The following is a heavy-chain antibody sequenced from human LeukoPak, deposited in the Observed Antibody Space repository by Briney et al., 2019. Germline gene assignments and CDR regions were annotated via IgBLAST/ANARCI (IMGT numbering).Heavy chain of an antibody. CDR3: AKDGRRSEPY. J-gene: IGHJ4*02. D-gene: IGHD1-26*01. Sequence: PGGSLRLSCAASGFTFSSYSMNWVRQAPGKGLEWVSSISSSSSYIYYADSVKGRFTISRDNAKNTLYLQMNSLRVEDTAIYYCAKDGRRSEPYWGQGTLVTVSS. CDR1: GFTFSSYS. CDR2: ISSSSSYI. V-gene: IGHV3-21*04.